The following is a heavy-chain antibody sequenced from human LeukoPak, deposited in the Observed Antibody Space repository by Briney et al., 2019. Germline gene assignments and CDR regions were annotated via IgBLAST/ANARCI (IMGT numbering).Heavy chain of an antibody. CDR2: IYWDDDK. J-gene: IGHJ4*02. D-gene: IGHD3-16*02. V-gene: IGHV2-5*02. Sequence: SGPTLVNPTQTLTLTCTFSGFSLSTSGVGVGWIRQPPGKALEWLALIYWDDDKRYRPSLKNRLTITKDTSKNQVVLTMTKVDPVDTATYFCTHSVIRQSWIINSDWGQGTLVTVSS. CDR3: THSVIRQSWIINSD. CDR1: GFSLSTSGVG.